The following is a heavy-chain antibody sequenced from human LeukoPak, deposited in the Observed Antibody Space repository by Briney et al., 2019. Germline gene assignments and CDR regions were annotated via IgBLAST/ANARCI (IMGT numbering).Heavy chain of an antibody. V-gene: IGHV1-69*05. D-gene: IGHD4-11*01. CDR1: GGTFSSYA. J-gene: IGHJ3*02. CDR2: IIPIFGTA. CDR3: ARDTGDAFDI. Sequence: ASVKVSCKASGGTFSSYAISWVRQAPGQGLEWMGGIIPIFGTANYAQKFQGRVTITTDESTSTAYMEPSSLRSEDTAVYYCARDTGDAFDIWGQGTMVTVSS.